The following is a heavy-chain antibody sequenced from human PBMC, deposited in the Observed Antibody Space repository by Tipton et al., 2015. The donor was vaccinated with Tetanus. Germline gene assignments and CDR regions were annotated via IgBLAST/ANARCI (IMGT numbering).Heavy chain of an antibody. CDR3: AKGPGEFAARQVGYFDS. V-gene: IGHV3-30-3*02. J-gene: IGHJ4*02. Sequence: LEWVAEISSDGKTESYRDSVKGRFTISRDNSQNMIFLQLNSLTPEDTATYYCAKGPGEFAARQVGYFDSWGQGTLVTVSS. CDR2: ISSDGKTE. D-gene: IGHD6-6*01.